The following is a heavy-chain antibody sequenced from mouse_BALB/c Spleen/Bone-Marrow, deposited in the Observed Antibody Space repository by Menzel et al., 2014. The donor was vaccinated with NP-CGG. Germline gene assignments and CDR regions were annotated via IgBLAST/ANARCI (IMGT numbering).Heavy chain of an antibody. J-gene: IGHJ4*01. CDR3: ARGYYYGSTYYYAMDY. CDR1: GFSLTSYG. D-gene: IGHD1-1*01. V-gene: IGHV2-9*02. Sequence: QVQLKESGPGLVAPSQSLSITCTVSGFSLTSYGVHWVRQPPGKGLEWLGVVWAGESTNYNSALMSRLSISKDNSKSQVFLKMNSLQTDDTAMYYCARGYYYGSTYYYAMDYWGQGTSVTVSS. CDR2: VWAGEST.